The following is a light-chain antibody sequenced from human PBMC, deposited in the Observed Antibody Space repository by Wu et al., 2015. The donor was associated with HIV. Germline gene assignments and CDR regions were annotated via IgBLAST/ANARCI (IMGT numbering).Light chain of an antibody. Sequence: DIQMTQSPSSLSASVGDRVTITCRASQGISNFLAWYQQKPGKPPKVLIYAASTLQSGVPSRFSGSGSGTDFTLTINRLEPEDSAVFYCQQYGRSPYTFGQGTKLEIK. CDR2: AAS. CDR3: QQYGRSPYT. J-gene: IGKJ2*01. V-gene: IGKV1-27*01. CDR1: QGISNF.